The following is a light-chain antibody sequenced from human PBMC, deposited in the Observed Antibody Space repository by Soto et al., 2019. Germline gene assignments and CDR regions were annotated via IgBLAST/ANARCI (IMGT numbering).Light chain of an antibody. CDR3: RSYAGSQTWV. CDR1: SSDVGGYNY. Sequence: QSVLTQPRSVSGSPGQSVTISCTGTSSDVGGYNYVSWYQQHPGKAPKLIIYDVSKRPSGVPDRFSGSKSGNTASLTISGLQAEDEADYYCRSYAGSQTWVFGGGTKLTVL. V-gene: IGLV2-11*01. J-gene: IGLJ3*02. CDR2: DVS.